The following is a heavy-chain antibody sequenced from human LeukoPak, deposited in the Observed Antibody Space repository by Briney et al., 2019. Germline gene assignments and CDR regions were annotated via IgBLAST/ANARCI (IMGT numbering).Heavy chain of an antibody. CDR2: IYYTGNT. J-gene: IGHJ4*02. D-gene: IGHD5-24*01. CDR1: GGSISSGAYY. V-gene: IGHV4-39*01. CDR3: ASNLHGYNNFDY. Sequence: SETLSLTCTVSGGSISSGAYYWGWIRQPPGKGLECIGIIYYTGNTYYNPSLKSRVTISVDTSKSQFSLKLGSVTAADTAVYYCASNLHGYNNFDYWGQGILVTVSS.